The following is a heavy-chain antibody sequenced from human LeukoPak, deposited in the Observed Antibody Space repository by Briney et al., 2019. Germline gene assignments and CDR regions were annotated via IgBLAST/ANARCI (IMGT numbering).Heavy chain of an antibody. D-gene: IGHD1-26*01. CDR3: AKGYSGSYLGADY. Sequence: PGGSLRLSCAASGFTFSSYDMSWVRQAPGKGLEWVSAISGSGGSTYYADFVKGRFTISRDNSKNTLYLQMNSLRAEDTAVYYCAKGYSGSYLGADYWGQGTLVTVSS. J-gene: IGHJ4*02. V-gene: IGHV3-23*01. CDR2: ISGSGGST. CDR1: GFTFSSYD.